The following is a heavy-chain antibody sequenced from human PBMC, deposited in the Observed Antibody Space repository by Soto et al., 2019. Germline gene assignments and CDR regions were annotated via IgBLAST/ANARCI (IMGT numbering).Heavy chain of an antibody. J-gene: IGHJ5*02. CDR3: ARAYLIRFLEWLPPLIPFDP. D-gene: IGHD3-3*01. CDR1: VFTFSYYY. V-gene: IGHV3-11*01. CDR2: ISSSGSTI. Sequence: GGSLSPSCAASVFTFSYYYMSWIRQAPGKGLEWVSYISSSGSTIYYADSVKGRFTISRDSAKNSLYLQMNSLRAEDTAVYYCARAYLIRFLEWLPPLIPFDPWGQGTLVTVSS.